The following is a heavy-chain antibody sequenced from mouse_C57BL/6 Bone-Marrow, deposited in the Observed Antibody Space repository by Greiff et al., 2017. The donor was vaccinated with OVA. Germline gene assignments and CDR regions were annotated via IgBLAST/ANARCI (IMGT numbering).Heavy chain of an antibody. CDR2: IYPGSGNT. Sequence: QVHVKQSGAELVRPGASVKLSCKASGYTFTDYYINWVKQRPGQGLEWIARIYPGSGNTYYNEKFKGKATLTAEKSSSTAYMQLSSLTSEDSAVYFCARADYDGSSYDAMDYWGQGTSVTVSS. J-gene: IGHJ4*01. CDR3: ARADYDGSSYDAMDY. V-gene: IGHV1-76*01. D-gene: IGHD1-1*01. CDR1: GYTFTDYY.